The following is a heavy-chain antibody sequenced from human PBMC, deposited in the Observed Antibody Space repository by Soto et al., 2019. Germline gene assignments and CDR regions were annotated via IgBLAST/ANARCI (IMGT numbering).Heavy chain of an antibody. CDR2: ISASGGST. CDR1: GFTFDSFA. J-gene: IGHJ5*02. Sequence: PGGSLRLSCAASGFTFDSFAMTWVRQAPGKGLEWVSAISASGGSTYYADSVKGRFTISRDSSKNTLYLQMNSLRAEDTAVYYCARGAVTPDPWGQGTLVTVSS. CDR3: ARGAVTPDP. V-gene: IGHV3-23*01. D-gene: IGHD3-10*01.